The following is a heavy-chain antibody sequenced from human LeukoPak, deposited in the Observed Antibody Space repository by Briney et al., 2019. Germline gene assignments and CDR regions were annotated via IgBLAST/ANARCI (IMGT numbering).Heavy chain of an antibody. CDR3: ARAPDTEFDY. J-gene: IGHJ4*02. D-gene: IGHD5-18*01. V-gene: IGHV3-53*01. CDR2: IYSGGST. CDR1: GFTVSSNY. Sequence: GGSLRLSCAASGFTVSSNYMSWVRQAPGKGLEWVPVIYSGGSTYYADSVKGRFTISRDNSKNTLYPQMNSLRAEDTAVYYCARAPDTEFDYWGQGTLVTVSS.